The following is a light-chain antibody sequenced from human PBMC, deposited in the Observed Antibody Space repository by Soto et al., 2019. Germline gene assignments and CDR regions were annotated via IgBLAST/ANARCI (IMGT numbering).Light chain of an antibody. J-gene: IGLJ3*02. V-gene: IGLV2-11*01. Sequence: QSALTQPRSVSGSPGQSVTISCTGTSSDVGGYKYVSWYQQKPGKAPKLIIYGVSRWPSGVPNRFSGSKSGNRASLTISGLQAEDEGDYYCSTWDVSLNGWVFGGGTKLTVL. CDR2: GVS. CDR1: SSDVGGYKY. CDR3: STWDVSLNGWV.